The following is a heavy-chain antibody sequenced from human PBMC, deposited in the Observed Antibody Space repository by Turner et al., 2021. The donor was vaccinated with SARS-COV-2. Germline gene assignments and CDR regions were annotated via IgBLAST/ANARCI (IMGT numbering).Heavy chain of an antibody. CDR3: ARDQYYDSSGYYFFRASYFDL. J-gene: IGHJ2*01. Sequence: ESGGGLVKPGGSLRLSCAASGFTFSDYYMSWIRQAPGKGLEWVSYISSSGSTIYYADSAKGRFTISRDNAKNSLYLQMNSLRAEDTAVYYCARDQYYDSSGYYFFRASYFDLWGRGTLVTVSS. CDR2: ISSSGSTI. CDR1: GFTFSDYY. V-gene: IGHV3-11*04. D-gene: IGHD3-22*01.